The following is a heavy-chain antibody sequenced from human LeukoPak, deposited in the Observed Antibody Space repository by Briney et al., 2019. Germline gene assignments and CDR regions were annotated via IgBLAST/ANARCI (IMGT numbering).Heavy chain of an antibody. Sequence: GGSLRLSCAASGFSFSNFGMHWVRQVPGKGLEWVAFVRPDGSSNYYADSVKGRFIISRDNSKNTLHLQMNSLRAEDTAFYYCAKDQAGTWGLDYWGQGTLVTVSS. V-gene: IGHV3-30*02. D-gene: IGHD3-10*01. CDR1: GFSFSNFG. CDR2: VRPDGSSN. J-gene: IGHJ4*02. CDR3: AKDQAGTWGLDY.